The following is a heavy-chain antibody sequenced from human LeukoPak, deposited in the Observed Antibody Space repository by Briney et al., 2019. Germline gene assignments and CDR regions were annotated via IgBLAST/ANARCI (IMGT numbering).Heavy chain of an antibody. CDR3: ARVAILTGYYDY. V-gene: IGHV4-59*01. CDR2: IYYSGST. CDR1: GGSISSYY. Sequence: SETLSLTCTVSGGSISSYYWSWTRQPPGRGLEWIGYIYYSGSTNYNPSLKSRVTISVNTSKNQFSLKLSSVTAADTAVYYCARVAILTGYYDYWGQGTLVTASS. J-gene: IGHJ4*02. D-gene: IGHD3-9*01.